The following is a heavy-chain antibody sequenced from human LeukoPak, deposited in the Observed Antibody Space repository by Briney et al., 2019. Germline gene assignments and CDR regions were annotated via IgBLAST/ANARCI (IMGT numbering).Heavy chain of an antibody. CDR3: ARGQPYYDFWSGYSYGAFDI. CDR2: IYYSGST. J-gene: IGHJ3*02. D-gene: IGHD3-3*01. V-gene: IGHV4-59*01. Sequence: PSETLSLTCTVSGGSISTYYWSWIRQPPGKGLEWIAYIYYSGSTNYNPSLKSRVTISVDTSKNQFSLKLSSVTAADTAVYYCARGQPYYDFWSGYSYGAFDIWGQGTMVTVSS. CDR1: GGSISTYY.